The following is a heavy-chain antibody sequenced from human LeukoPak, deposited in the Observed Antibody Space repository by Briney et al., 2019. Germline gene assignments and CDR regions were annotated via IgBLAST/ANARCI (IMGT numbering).Heavy chain of an antibody. CDR3: ARGATVTTLVWFDP. CDR1: GGSVSSGSHY. J-gene: IGHJ5*02. D-gene: IGHD4-17*01. CDR2: IYYSGST. Sequence: SETLSLTCTVSGGSVSSGSHYWSWIRQPPGKGLEWIGYIYYSGSTNYNPSLKSRVTISVDTSKNQFSLKLSSVTAADTAVYYCARGATVTTLVWFDPWGQGTLVTVSS. V-gene: IGHV4-61*01.